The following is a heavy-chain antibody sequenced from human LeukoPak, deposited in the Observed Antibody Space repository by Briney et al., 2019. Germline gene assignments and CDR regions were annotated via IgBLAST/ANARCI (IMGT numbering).Heavy chain of an antibody. D-gene: IGHD5-24*01. V-gene: IGHV1-18*01. CDR3: ARDRDGYAPPDY. CDR1: GYTFTSYG. Sequence: ASVKVSCKASGYTFTSYGISWVRHAPGEGLEWMGWISAYNGNTNYAQKLQGRVTMTTDTSTSTAYMELRSLRSDDTAVYYCARDRDGYAPPDYWGQGTLVTVSS. J-gene: IGHJ4*02. CDR2: ISAYNGNT.